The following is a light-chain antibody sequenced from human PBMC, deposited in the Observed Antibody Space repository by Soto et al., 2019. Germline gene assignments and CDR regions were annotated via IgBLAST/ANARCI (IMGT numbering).Light chain of an antibody. Sequence: EIQMTQCPSTLSASVGDRVTITCRASQSITNWLAWYQQKPGKAPKFLIYKASNLESGVPSRFSGSGSGTEFTLTISSLQPDDFATYYCQQYNSYPVTFGGGTKVDIK. CDR1: QSITNW. J-gene: IGKJ4*01. CDR2: KAS. CDR3: QQYNSYPVT. V-gene: IGKV1-5*03.